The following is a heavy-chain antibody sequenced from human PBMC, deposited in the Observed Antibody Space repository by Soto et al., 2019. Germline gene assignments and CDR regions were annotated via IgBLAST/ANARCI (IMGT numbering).Heavy chain of an antibody. CDR3: VRERSGYSYADS. J-gene: IGHJ4*02. V-gene: IGHV3-23*01. CDR1: GFPFSDYA. CDR2: ISGSGDRT. D-gene: IGHD5-18*01. Sequence: EVQLLDSGGGLVQPGGSLRLSCAASGFPFSDYAMSWLRQPPGKGLEWVSAISGSGDRTYYADSVKGRFTISRDNSKNTLYLQMNSLRAEDSAVYYCVRERSGYSYADSWGQGTLVTVSS.